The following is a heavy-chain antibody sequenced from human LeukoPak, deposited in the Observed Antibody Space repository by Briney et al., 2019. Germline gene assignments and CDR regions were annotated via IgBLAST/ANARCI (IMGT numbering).Heavy chain of an antibody. CDR1: GGSFSGYY. D-gene: IGHD6-19*01. V-gene: IGHV3-53*01. CDR3: ARGPGYSSGWFD. CDR2: IYSGGST. J-gene: IGHJ1*01. Sequence: ETLSLTCAVYGGSFSGYYWSWIRQPPGKGLEWVSVIYSGGSTYYADSVKGRFTISRDNSKNTVYLQMNSLKAEDTAVYHCARGPGYSSGWFDWGQGTLVSVSS.